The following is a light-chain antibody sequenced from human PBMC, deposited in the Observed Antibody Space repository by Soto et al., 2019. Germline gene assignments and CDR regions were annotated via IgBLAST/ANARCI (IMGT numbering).Light chain of an antibody. Sequence: AIQMTQSPSSLSASVGDRVAITCRASQGIRNNLGWYQQKPGKAPKLLIYAASSLQSGVPSRFSGSGSGTDFTLTISSLQPEDFATYFCLQDYNYPYTFGQGTKLEIK. J-gene: IGKJ2*01. CDR2: AAS. CDR1: QGIRNN. V-gene: IGKV1-6*01. CDR3: LQDYNYPYT.